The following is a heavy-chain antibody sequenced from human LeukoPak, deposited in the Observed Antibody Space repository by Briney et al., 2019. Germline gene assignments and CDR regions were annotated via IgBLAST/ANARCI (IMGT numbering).Heavy chain of an antibody. Sequence: GESLTLSCAVSGFTFSSYAMHWVRQAPGKGLEWVAVISYDGSNKYYTDSVKGRFTISRDNSKNTLYLQMNSLRAEDTAVYYCARDYYYDSSGYYDEWAFNIWGQGTMVTVSS. D-gene: IGHD3-22*01. CDR3: ARDYYYDSSGYYDEWAFNI. J-gene: IGHJ3*02. CDR2: ISYDGSNK. V-gene: IGHV3-30*10. CDR1: GFTFSSYA.